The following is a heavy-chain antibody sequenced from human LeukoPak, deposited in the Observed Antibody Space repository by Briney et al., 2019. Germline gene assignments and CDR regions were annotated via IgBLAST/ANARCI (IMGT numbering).Heavy chain of an antibody. J-gene: IGHJ6*04. CDR3: ARGEDIVVVPAAYYYGMDV. V-gene: IGHV3-21*01. CDR1: GFTFSSYS. Sequence: GGSLRLSCAASGFTFSSYSMSWVRQAPGKGLEWVSSISSSSSYIYYADSVKGRFTISRDNAKNSLYLQMNSLRAEDTAVYYCARGEDIVVVPAAYYYGMDVWGKGTTVTVSS. CDR2: ISSSSSYI. D-gene: IGHD2-2*01.